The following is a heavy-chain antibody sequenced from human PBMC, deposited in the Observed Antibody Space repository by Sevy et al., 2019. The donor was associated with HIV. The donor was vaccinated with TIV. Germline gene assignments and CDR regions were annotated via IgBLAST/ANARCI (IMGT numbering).Heavy chain of an antibody. Sequence: ASVKVSCKASGGTFSRSAISWMRQAPGQGLEWMGGIIPIFGTTNYARNFQGRLTITADESTSAAYMELRSLTSEDSAVYYCARLGAAGLAGWFDPWGQGTLVTVSS. CDR1: GGTFSRSA. V-gene: IGHV1-69*13. CDR3: ARLGAAGLAGWFDP. D-gene: IGHD6-13*01. J-gene: IGHJ5*02. CDR2: IIPIFGTT.